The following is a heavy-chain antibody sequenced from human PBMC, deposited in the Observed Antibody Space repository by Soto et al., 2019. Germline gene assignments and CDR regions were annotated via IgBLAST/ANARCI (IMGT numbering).Heavy chain of an antibody. CDR1: GFTFSSYA. J-gene: IGHJ5*02. Sequence: GGSLRLSCAASGFTFSSYAMHWVRQAPGKGLEWVAVISYDGSNKYYADSVKGRFTISRDNSKITLYLQMNSLRAEDTAVYYCARDKGLNWFDPWGQGTLVTVSS. V-gene: IGHV3-30-3*01. D-gene: IGHD3-16*01. CDR3: ARDKGLNWFDP. CDR2: ISYDGSNK.